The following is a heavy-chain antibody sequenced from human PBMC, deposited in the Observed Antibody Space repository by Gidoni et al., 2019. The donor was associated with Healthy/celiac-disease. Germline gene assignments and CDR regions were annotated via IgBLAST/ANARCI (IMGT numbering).Heavy chain of an antibody. D-gene: IGHD6-19*01. CDR3: ARDYAGPNSSGWYIDY. Sequence: SRVTISVDKSKNQFSLKLSSVTAADTAVYYCARDYAGPNSSGWYIDYWGQGTLVTVSS. J-gene: IGHJ4*02. V-gene: IGHV4-4*02.